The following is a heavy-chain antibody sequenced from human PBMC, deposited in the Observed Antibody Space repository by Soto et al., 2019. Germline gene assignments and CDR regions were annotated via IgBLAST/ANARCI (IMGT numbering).Heavy chain of an antibody. D-gene: IGHD3-10*01. CDR3: AISDRLLPYYYGSGETNWFDP. V-gene: IGHV1-18*01. CDR2: ISAYNGNT. J-gene: IGHJ5*02. Sequence: ASVKVSCKASGYTFTSYGISWVRQAPGQGLEWMGWISAYNGNTNYAQKLQGRVTMTTDTSTSTAYIVLRSLRSDDTAVYYFAISDRLLPYYYGSGETNWFDPWGQGTLVTVSS. CDR1: GYTFTSYG.